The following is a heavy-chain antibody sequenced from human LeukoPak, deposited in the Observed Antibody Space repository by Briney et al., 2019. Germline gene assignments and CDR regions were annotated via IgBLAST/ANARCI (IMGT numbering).Heavy chain of an antibody. CDR2: IYTSGST. D-gene: IGHD3-22*01. J-gene: IGHJ6*03. Sequence: SETLSLTCTVSGGSISSYYWSWIRQPPGKGLEWIGYIYTSGSTNYNPSLKSRVTISVDTSKNQFSLKLSSVTAADTAVYYCASLSYYYDSSGYYSRNYYYYMDVWGKGTTVTVSS. V-gene: IGHV4-4*09. CDR3: ASLSYYYDSSGYYSRNYYYYMDV. CDR1: GGSISSYY.